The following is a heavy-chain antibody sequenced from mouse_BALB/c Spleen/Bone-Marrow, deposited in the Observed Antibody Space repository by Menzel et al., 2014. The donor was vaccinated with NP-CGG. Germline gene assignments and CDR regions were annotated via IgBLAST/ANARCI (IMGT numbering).Heavy chain of an antibody. V-gene: IGHV1S56*01. CDR2: IYPGNVNT. Sequence: QVQLQQSGPELVKPGASVRISCKAAGYTFTSYYIQWAKQRPGQGLEWIGWIYPGNVNTKYNEKFKGKATLTADKSSSTAYFLLSSLTSEDSAVYFCAREANWNFDYWGQGTTLTVSS. CDR1: GYTFTSYY. D-gene: IGHD4-1*01. J-gene: IGHJ2*01. CDR3: AREANWNFDY.